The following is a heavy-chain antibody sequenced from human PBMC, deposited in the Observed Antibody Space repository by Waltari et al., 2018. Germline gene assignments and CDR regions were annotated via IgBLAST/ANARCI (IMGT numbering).Heavy chain of an antibody. Sequence: QVQLVESGGGVVQPGGSMRLTCAASGFTFSSNGMHRVSQAPGKGLGWVSFILYVGSDKYFADSVKGRFTISRDNSKNTLYLQINCLRAEDTAVYYCAIDGPRVARELCAFDIWGQGTMVTVSS. D-gene: IGHD3-16*01. CDR3: AIDGPRVARELCAFDI. V-gene: IGHV3-30*02. CDR1: GFTFSSNG. CDR2: ILYVGSDK. J-gene: IGHJ3*02.